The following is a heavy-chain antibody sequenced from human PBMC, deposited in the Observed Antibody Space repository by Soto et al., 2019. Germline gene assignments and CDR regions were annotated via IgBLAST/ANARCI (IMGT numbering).Heavy chain of an antibody. CDR3: AKSYSGYDYTIDY. Sequence: GGSLRLSCAASGFTFSSYAMHWVRQAPGKGLEYVSAISSNGGSTYYANSVKGRFTISRDNSKNTLYLQMGSLRAEDMAVYYCAKSYSGYDYTIDYWGQGILVTVSS. J-gene: IGHJ4*02. V-gene: IGHV3-64*01. D-gene: IGHD5-12*01. CDR1: GFTFSSYA. CDR2: ISSNGGST.